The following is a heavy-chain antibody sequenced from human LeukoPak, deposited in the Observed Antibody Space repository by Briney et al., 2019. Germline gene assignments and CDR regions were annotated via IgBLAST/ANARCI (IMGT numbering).Heavy chain of an antibody. Sequence: PGGPLRLSCAASGFTFSSYAMSWVRQAPGKGLEWVSAISGSGGSTYYADSVKGRFTISRDNSKNTLYLQMNSLRAEDTAVYYCAKVCGGSTSYYGSYYYYGMDVWGQGTTVTVSS. CDR2: ISGSGGST. D-gene: IGHD2-2*01. J-gene: IGHJ6*02. V-gene: IGHV3-23*01. CDR3: AKVCGGSTSYYGSYYYYGMDV. CDR1: GFTFSSYA.